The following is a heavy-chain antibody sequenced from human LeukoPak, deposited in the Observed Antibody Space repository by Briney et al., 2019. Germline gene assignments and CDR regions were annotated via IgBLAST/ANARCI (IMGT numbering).Heavy chain of an antibody. CDR1: GGTFSSYA. CDR2: IIPIFGTA. V-gene: IGHV1-69*13. Sequence: ASVKVSCKASGGTFSSYAISWVRQAPGQGLEWMGGIIPIFGTANYAQKFQGRVTITADESTSTAYMELSSLRSEDTAVYYCAREGSVVTTDAFDIWGQGTMVTVSS. CDR3: AREGSVVTTDAFDI. J-gene: IGHJ3*02. D-gene: IGHD4-23*01.